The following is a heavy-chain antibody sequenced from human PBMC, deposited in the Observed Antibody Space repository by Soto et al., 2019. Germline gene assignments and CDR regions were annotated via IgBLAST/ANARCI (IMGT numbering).Heavy chain of an antibody. CDR3: AREYEDLTANCHY. D-gene: IGHD1-1*01. V-gene: IGHV3-21*01. CDR2: ISSTTNYI. Sequence: EVQLVESGGGLVKPGGSLRLSCAASGFTFTRYSMNWVRQAPGKGLEWVSSISSTTNYIYYADSMKGRFTVSRDNAKNSVYLEMNSLSAEDTAVYYCAREYEDLTANCHYGGQGTLVTVSS. CDR1: GFTFTRYS. J-gene: IGHJ4*02.